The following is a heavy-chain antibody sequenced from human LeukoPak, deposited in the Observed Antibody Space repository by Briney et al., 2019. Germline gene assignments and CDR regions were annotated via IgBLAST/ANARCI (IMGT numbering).Heavy chain of an antibody. CDR3: ARLLQYYYYYYMDV. Sequence: SETLSLTCAVYGGSFSGYYWSWIRQPPGKGLEWIGEINHSGSTNYNPSLKSRVTISVDTSKNQFSLKLSSVTAADTAVYYCARLLQYYYYYYMDVWGKGTTVTVSS. J-gene: IGHJ6*03. V-gene: IGHV4-34*01. CDR2: INHSGST. CDR1: GGSFSGYY. D-gene: IGHD1/OR15-1a*01.